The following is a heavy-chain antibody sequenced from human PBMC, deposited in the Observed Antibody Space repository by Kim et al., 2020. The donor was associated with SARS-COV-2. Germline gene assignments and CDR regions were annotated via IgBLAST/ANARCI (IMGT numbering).Heavy chain of an antibody. CDR1: GFTFSSYS. D-gene: IGHD6-19*01. CDR3: ARVLTSGWSYFDY. V-gene: IGHV3-21*04. Sequence: GGSLRLSCAASGFTFSSYSMNWVRQAPGKGLEWISSISSSSSSYIYYADSVKGRFTISRDNARASLYLQMNSLRAEDTAVYYCARVLTSGWSYFDYWGQGTLVTVSS. J-gene: IGHJ4*02. CDR2: ISSSSSSYI.